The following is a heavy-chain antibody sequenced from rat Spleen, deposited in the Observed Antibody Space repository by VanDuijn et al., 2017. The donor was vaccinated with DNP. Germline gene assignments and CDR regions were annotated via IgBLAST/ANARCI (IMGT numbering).Heavy chain of an antibody. CDR2: INTDGGST. CDR1: GFTFSSYW. J-gene: IGHJ3*01. V-gene: IGHV5-58*01. D-gene: IGHD1-2*01. CDR3: ARTYSNYGNWFPY. Sequence: EVQLVESGGGLVQPGRSLKLSCAASGFTFSSYWMYWIRQAPGKGLEWVASINTDGGSTYYSDSVKGRYTISRDNEKSTLYLQMTSLRSEDTATYYCARTYSNYGNWFPYWGQGTLVTVSS.